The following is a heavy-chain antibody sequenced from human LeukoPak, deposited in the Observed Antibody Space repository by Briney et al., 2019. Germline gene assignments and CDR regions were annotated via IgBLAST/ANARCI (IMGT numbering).Heavy chain of an antibody. D-gene: IGHD2-2*01. Sequence: PGGSLRLSCAASGFSFSGYGMHWVRQAPGKGLEWVAVISYDGSNKYYADSVKGRFTISRDNSKNTLYLQMNSLRAEDTAVYYCARDLSRYCSSTSCYGRSSGAGYGMDVWGQGTTVTVSS. CDR2: ISYDGSNK. V-gene: IGHV3-30*19. CDR3: ARDLSRYCSSTSCYGRSSGAGYGMDV. CDR1: GFSFSGYG. J-gene: IGHJ6*02.